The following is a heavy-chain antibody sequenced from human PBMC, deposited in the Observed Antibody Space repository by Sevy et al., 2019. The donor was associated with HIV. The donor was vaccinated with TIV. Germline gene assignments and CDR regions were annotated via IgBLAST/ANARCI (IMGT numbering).Heavy chain of an antibody. Sequence: SETLSLTCTVSGASISSSGYYWGWIRQPPGKGLEWIASINYSGSTFYNPSLRSRVTISSDTSKNQFFLKLNSVTAADTAIYYCAGPILSYNSGWSYYDSWGQGTVVTVSS. D-gene: IGHD6-19*01. CDR1: GASISSSGYY. J-gene: IGHJ4*02. CDR2: INYSGST. CDR3: AGPILSYNSGWSYYDS. V-gene: IGHV4-39*01.